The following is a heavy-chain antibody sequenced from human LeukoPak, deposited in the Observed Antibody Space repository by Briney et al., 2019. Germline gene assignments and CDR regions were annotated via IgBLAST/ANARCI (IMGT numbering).Heavy chain of an antibody. V-gene: IGHV4-39*07. D-gene: IGHD3-3*01. J-gene: IGHJ5*02. CDR1: GGSISSSSYY. Sequence: KASETLSLTCTVSGGSISSSSYYWGWIRQPPGKGLEWIGSIYYSGSTNYNPSLKSRVTISVDTSKNQFSLKLSSVTAADTAVYYCARVYRSRITIFGVVIIPSWFDPWGQGTLVTVSS. CDR2: IYYSGST. CDR3: ARVYRSRITIFGVVIIPSWFDP.